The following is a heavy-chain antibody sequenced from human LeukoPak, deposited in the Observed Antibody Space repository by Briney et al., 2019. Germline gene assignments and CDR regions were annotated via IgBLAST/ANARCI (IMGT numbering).Heavy chain of an antibody. V-gene: IGHV5-51*01. CDR1: GYSFTSYW. J-gene: IGHJ4*02. Sequence: PGEFLKISCKGSGYSFTSYWIGWVRQMPGKGLEWMGIIYPGDSDTRYSPSFQGQVTISADKSISTAYLQWSSLKASDTAMYYCARLVGYCSSTSCYTPFDYWGQGTLITVSS. CDR3: ARLVGYCSSTSCYTPFDY. D-gene: IGHD2-2*02. CDR2: IYPGDSDT.